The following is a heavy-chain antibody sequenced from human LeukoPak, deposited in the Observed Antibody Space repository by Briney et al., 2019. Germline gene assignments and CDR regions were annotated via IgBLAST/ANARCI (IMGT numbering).Heavy chain of an antibody. CDR3: ARAPIDSNSWYHAFDI. D-gene: IGHD6-13*01. CDR2: INDSGST. V-gene: IGHV4-34*01. Sequence: PSETLSLTCAVYGGSVSGYYWSWIRQPPGKGLEWIGEINDSGSTNYNPSLRSRVTMSVDTSKNQISLNLRSVTAADTAVYYCARAPIDSNSWYHAFDIWGQGTMVTVSS. CDR1: GGSVSGYY. J-gene: IGHJ3*02.